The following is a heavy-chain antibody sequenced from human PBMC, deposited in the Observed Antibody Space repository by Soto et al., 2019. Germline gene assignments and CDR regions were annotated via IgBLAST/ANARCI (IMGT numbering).Heavy chain of an antibody. CDR2: INPDGRTI. V-gene: IGHV3-74*01. CDR1: AFSFSTSW. J-gene: IGHJ5*02. CDR3: ARGREWELLLKHRHGSDL. D-gene: IGHD1-26*01. Sequence: GSLRLSCAASAFSFSTSWMHWVRQAPGEGLVWVSRINPDGRTINYADSVKGRFTISRDNAKNTLYLQMNSLRTDDTAVYYCARGREWELLLKHRHGSDLWGQGALVTVSS.